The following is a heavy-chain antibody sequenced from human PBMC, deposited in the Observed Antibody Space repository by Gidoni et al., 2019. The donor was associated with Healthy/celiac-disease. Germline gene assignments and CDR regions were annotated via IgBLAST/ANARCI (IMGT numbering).Heavy chain of an antibody. Sequence: QVQLQESGPGLVKPSETLSLTCTVSGGSASSGSYYCSWIRPPPGKGLEWIGYIYYSGSTNYNPSLKSRVTISVDTSKNQFALKLSSVTAADTAVYYCARAGDFLEGVVREQLGLYNWFDPWGQGTLVTVSS. J-gene: IGHJ5*02. CDR2: IYYSGST. D-gene: IGHD6-13*01. CDR3: ARAGDFLEGVVREQLGLYNWFDP. CDR1: GGSASSGSYY. V-gene: IGHV4-61*01.